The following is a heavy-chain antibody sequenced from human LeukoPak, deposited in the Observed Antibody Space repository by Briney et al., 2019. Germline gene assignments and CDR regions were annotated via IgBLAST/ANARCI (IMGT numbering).Heavy chain of an antibody. CDR3: ARDRGSRWFGPIDY. J-gene: IGHJ4*02. D-gene: IGHD6-13*01. CDR2: IWNDGSNT. CDR1: GFTFSSHG. V-gene: IGHV3-33*01. Sequence: SGRSLRLSCAASGFTFSSHGMHWVRQAPGKGLEWVAVIWNDGSNTYHADSVKGRFTISRDNSKNTLYLQMNSLGAEDTAVYYCARDRGSRWFGPIDYWGQGTLVTVSS.